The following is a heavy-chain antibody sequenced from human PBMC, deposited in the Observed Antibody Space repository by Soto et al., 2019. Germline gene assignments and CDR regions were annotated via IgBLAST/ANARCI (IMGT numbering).Heavy chain of an antibody. V-gene: IGHV1-69*01. D-gene: IGHD7-27*01. CDR2: ITLVFGTA. CDR1: GGTFMTYT. CDR3: AREGGAPGAYDH. Sequence: QVQLVQSGAEVKKPGSSVKVSCKASGGTFMTYTISWVRQAPGQGLEWMGGITLVFGTADYAQKFQGRVTITEDESTGTVYMELSGLRSEDTAVYYCAREGGAPGAYDHWGQGTLVSVAS. J-gene: IGHJ4*02.